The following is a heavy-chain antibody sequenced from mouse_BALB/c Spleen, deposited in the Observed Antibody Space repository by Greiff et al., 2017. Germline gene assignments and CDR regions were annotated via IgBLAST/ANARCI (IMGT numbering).Heavy chain of an antibody. J-gene: IGHJ4*01. V-gene: IGHV5-17*02. CDR1: GFTFSSFG. CDR3: ARVYGYYYAMDY. CDR2: ISSGSSTI. Sequence: EVQVVESGGGLVQPGGSRKLSCAASGFTFSSFGMHWVRQAPEKGLEWVAYISSGSSTIYYADTVKGRFTISRDNPKNTLFLQMTSLRSEDTAMYYCARVYGYYYAMDYWGQGTSVTVSS. D-gene: IGHD2-2*01.